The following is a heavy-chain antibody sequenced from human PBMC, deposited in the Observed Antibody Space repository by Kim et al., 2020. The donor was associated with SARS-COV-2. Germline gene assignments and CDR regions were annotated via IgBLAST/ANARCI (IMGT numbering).Heavy chain of an antibody. Sequence: SPKFKGRVTITRDTSAGTAYMDLSSLMSEDTAVYYCASQTTVTPPGAFDIWGQGTMVTVSS. CDR3: ASQTTVTPPGAFDI. V-gene: IGHV1-3*01. D-gene: IGHD4-17*01. J-gene: IGHJ3*02.